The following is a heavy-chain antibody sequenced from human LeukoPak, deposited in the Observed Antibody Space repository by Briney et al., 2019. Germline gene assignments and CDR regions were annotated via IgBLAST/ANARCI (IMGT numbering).Heavy chain of an antibody. CDR1: GFTFSDYY. CDR2: ISYDGSTK. CDR3: ARRRGYSYGTGYWYFDL. J-gene: IGHJ2*01. Sequence: GGSLRLSCAASGFTFSDYYMSWIRQAPGKGLEWVALISYDGSTKYYADPVKGRFTISRDISKNTLFLQMDSLRAEDSAVYYCARRRGYSYGTGYWYFDLWGRGTLVTVSS. D-gene: IGHD5-18*01. V-gene: IGHV3-30-3*01.